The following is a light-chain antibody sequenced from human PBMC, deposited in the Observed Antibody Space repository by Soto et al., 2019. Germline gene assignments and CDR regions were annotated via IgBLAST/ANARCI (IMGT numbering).Light chain of an antibody. CDR3: LHRSKWPSGFT. Sequence: EVVLTQSPATLSLSPGERATLSCRASQSVSSYLAWYQPKPGQAPRLLIYGASNRATGIPARFSGSGSGTDFTLTISSLEPEDLAVYYCLHRSKWPSGFTFGPGTKVDIK. J-gene: IGKJ3*01. V-gene: IGKV3-11*01. CDR2: GAS. CDR1: QSVSSY.